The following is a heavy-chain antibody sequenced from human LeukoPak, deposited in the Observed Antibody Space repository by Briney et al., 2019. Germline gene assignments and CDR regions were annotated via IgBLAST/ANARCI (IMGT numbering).Heavy chain of an antibody. J-gene: IGHJ4*02. CDR1: GAPISSNNW. CDR3: ARGQLTSSSWYRY. V-gene: IGHV4-4*02. Sequence: SGTLSLTCAVSGAPISSNNWWWFWVRQPPGKGLEWIGEIYHSGNTNYNPSLKSRVTISVDTSKNQFSLKLSSVTAADTAVYYCARGQLTSSSWYRYWGQGTLVTVSS. CDR2: IYHSGNT. D-gene: IGHD6-13*01.